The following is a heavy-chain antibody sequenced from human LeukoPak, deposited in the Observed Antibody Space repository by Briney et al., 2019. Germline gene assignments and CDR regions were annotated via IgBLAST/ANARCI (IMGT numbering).Heavy chain of an antibody. D-gene: IGHD3-9*01. CDR1: GYAFNVYY. Sequence: ASVKVSCKAPGYAFNVYYMHWVRQVPGQGLEWMGWINPNSGGTKYAQKFQGRVTMTRDTSISTAYMELNRLRSDDTAVYFCARVDILTGYYFFDYWGQGTLVTVSS. V-gene: IGHV1-2*02. J-gene: IGHJ4*02. CDR2: INPNSGGT. CDR3: ARVDILTGYYFFDY.